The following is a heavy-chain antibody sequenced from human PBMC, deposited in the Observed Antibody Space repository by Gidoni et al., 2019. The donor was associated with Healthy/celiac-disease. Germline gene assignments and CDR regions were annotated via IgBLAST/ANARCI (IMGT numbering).Heavy chain of an antibody. CDR1: GFTFGSDA. D-gene: IGHD4-17*01. J-gene: IGHJ4*02. V-gene: IGHV3-23*01. CDR2: ISGSGGST. Sequence: EVQLLESGGGLVQPGGSLRLSCAASGFTFGSDAMSWVRQAPGKGLEWVSAISGSGGSTYYSDSVKGRFTISRDNSKNTLYLQMNSLRAEDTAVYYCVKPDDYGDFNFDYWGPGNPGHRLL. CDR3: VKPDDYGDFNFDY.